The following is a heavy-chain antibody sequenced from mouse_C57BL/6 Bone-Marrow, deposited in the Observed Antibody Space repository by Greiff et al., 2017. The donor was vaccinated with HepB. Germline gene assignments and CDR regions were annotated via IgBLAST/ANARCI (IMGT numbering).Heavy chain of an antibody. Sequence: EVQLQQSGTVLARPGASVKMSCKTSGYTFTSYWMHWVKQRPGQGLEWIGAIYPGNSDTSYNQKFKGKAKLTAVTSASTAYMELSSLTNEDSAVYYCTPNYYGSRVYAMDYWGQGTSVTVSS. D-gene: IGHD1-1*01. CDR3: TPNYYGSRVYAMDY. CDR1: GYTFTSYW. J-gene: IGHJ4*01. V-gene: IGHV1-5*01. CDR2: IYPGNSDT.